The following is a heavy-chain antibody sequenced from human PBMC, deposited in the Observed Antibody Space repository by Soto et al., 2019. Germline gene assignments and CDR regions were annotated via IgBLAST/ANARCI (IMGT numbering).Heavy chain of an antibody. J-gene: IGHJ5*02. CDR2: IYYSGST. Sequence: SETLSLTCTVSGGSVSSGDYCWSWIRQPPGKGLEWIGYIYYSGSTYYNPSLKSRVTISVDTSKNQFSLKLSSVTAADTAVYYCARVPGGSNWFDPWGQGTLVTVSS. CDR3: ARVPGGSNWFDP. V-gene: IGHV4-30-4*01. D-gene: IGHD3-16*01. CDR1: GGSVSSGDYC.